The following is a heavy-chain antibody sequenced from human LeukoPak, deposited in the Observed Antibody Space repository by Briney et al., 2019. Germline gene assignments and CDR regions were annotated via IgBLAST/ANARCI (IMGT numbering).Heavy chain of an antibody. CDR3: ARGRGYGAYDWNDY. J-gene: IGHJ4*02. CDR2: IHSGGAT. CDR1: GFPVSNNY. V-gene: IGHV3-53*01. D-gene: IGHD5-12*01. Sequence: GGSLRLSCAASGFPVSNNYMSWVRQAPGKGLEWVSVIHSGGATYYADSVKGRFTISGDSSKNTLYLQMNNLRAEDTAVYYCARGRGYGAYDWNDYWGQGTLVTVSS.